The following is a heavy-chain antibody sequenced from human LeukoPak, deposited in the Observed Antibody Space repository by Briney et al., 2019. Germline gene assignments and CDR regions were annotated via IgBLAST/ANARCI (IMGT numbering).Heavy chain of an antibody. V-gene: IGHV3-7*04. D-gene: IGHD3-16*01. J-gene: IGHJ4*02. CDR3: ARESLLGGIDY. CDR2: IKEDGSEG. CDR1: GFTFGSYW. Sequence: GGSLRLSCAVSGFTFGSYWMTWVRQAPGKGLEWVATIKEDGSEGFYVDSVKGRFSISRDNAKSSLYLQMNSLRAEDTSVYYCARESLLGGIDYWGQGTLVTVSS.